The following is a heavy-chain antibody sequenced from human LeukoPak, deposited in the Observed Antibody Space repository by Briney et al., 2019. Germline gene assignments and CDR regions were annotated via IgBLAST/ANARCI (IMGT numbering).Heavy chain of an antibody. Sequence: PGGSLSLSCAASGFTLSKDDFHGVRQAPGKGLECVAAICVTGDTYYANSVKGRLTISREDAANSLYLQMRSLGAGDTALYYCTKEFCGSRAACAGGSYYDFWGRGALVTVSS. CDR2: ICVTGDT. D-gene: IGHD2-15*01. CDR1: GFTLSKDD. CDR3: TKEFCGSRAACAGGSYYDF. V-gene: IGHV3-13*01. J-gene: IGHJ2*01.